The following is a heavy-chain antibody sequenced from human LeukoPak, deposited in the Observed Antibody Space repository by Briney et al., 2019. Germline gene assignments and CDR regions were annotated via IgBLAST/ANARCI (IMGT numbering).Heavy chain of an antibody. D-gene: IGHD3-10*01. Sequence: ASVKVSCKASGYTFTSYDINWVRQATGQGLEWMGWMNPNSGNTGYAQKFQGRVTMTRNTSISTAYMELSSLRSEDTAVYYCARSPSKTYYYGSGGSPGWDYYYGMDVWGQGTTVTVSS. V-gene: IGHV1-8*01. CDR3: ARSPSKTYYYGSGGSPGWDYYYGMDV. CDR2: MNPNSGNT. CDR1: GYTFTSYD. J-gene: IGHJ6*02.